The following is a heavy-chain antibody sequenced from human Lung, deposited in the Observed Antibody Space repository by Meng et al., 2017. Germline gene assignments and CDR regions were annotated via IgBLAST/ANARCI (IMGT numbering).Heavy chain of an antibody. Sequence: VPLGACGGKLATAGGAPRLSSAGSGFYFPNAWMSWVRQDPGKGLEWVGRMKSKVDRGTTEYAASVTGRFTISRDDSKSTLYLQIGGLRIDDTGVYYCTWDYTAVSDYWGQGTLVTVSS. D-gene: IGHD4-11*01. V-gene: IGHV3-15*01. CDR3: TWDYTAVSDY. J-gene: IGHJ4*02. CDR2: MKSKVDRGTT. CDR1: GFYFPNAW.